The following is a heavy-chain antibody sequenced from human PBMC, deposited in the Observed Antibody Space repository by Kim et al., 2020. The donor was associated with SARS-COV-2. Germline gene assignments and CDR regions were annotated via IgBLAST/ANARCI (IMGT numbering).Heavy chain of an antibody. Sequence: GGSLRLFCAASGFTFSSYAMSWVRQAPGKGLEWVSGVSASGGHIYYADSVKGRFTLSRDNSKNTLYLQMNSLRAGDTAVYYCSKGCGYNYGYYYFDHWG. J-gene: IGHJ4*01. CDR1: GFTFSSYA. CDR2: VSASGGHI. V-gene: IGHV3-23*01. CDR3: SKGCGYNYGYYYFDH. D-gene: IGHD3-10*01.